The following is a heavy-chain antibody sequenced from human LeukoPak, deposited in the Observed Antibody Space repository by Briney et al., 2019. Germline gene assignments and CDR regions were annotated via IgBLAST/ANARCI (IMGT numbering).Heavy chain of an antibody. V-gene: IGHV1-24*01. CDR1: GCSVIELS. CDR2: FDPKKGEA. J-gene: IGHJ4*02. D-gene: IGHD3-16*02. CDR3: ATADDYIWVNYRGYYFDY. Sequence: ASVKVSCKVSGCSVIELSMHWVRQAPGVGLEWMGGFDPKKGEAVYSQKSQGRVTMTEDTSTDTVHMELSSLSSEDTAVYYCATADDYIWVNYRGYYFDYWGQGTLVTVSS.